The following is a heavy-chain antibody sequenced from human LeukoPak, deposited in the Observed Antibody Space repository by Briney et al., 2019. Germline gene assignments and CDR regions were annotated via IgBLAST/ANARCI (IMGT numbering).Heavy chain of an antibody. V-gene: IGHV4-34*01. Sequence: SETLSLTCAVYGGSFSGYYWSGIRQPPGKGLEWIGEINHSGSTNYNPSLKSRVTISVDTSKNQFSLKLSSVTAADTAVYYCARKSIAARRAAFDIWGQGTMVTVSS. CDR1: GGSFSGYY. D-gene: IGHD6-6*01. J-gene: IGHJ3*02. CDR2: INHSGST. CDR3: ARKSIAARRAAFDI.